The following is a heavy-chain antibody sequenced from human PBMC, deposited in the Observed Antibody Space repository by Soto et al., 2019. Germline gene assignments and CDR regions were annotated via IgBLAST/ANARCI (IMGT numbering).Heavy chain of an antibody. J-gene: IGHJ4*02. CDR2: IYYSGTT. Sequence: QVQLQESGPGLVKPSETLSLTCTVSGGSISSYYWSWIRQPPGKGLGWIGYIYYSGTTNYNPSLKSRATISVDTAKNQFTLKLSSVTAADTAVYYCARDKEGYCSGGSCYSGVDYWGQGTLVTVSS. V-gene: IGHV4-59*01. CDR1: GGSISSYY. CDR3: ARDKEGYCSGGSCYSGVDY. D-gene: IGHD2-15*01.